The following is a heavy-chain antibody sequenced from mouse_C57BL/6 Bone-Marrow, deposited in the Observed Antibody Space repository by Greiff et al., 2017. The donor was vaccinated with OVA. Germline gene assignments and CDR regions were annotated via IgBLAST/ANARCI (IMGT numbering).Heavy chain of an antibody. Sequence: VQLQQPGAELVMPGASVKLSCKASGYTFTSYWMHWVKQRPGQGLEWIGEIDPADSYTNYNQKFKGKSTLTVDKSSSTAYMQLSSLTSEDSAVYYCARTPTMVTQYYAMDYWGQGTSVTVSS. V-gene: IGHV1-69*01. CDR1: GYTFTSYW. D-gene: IGHD2-9*01. J-gene: IGHJ4*01. CDR2: IDPADSYT. CDR3: ARTPTMVTQYYAMDY.